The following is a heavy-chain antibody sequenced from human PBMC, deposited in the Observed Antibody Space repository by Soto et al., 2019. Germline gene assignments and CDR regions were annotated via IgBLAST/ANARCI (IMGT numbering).Heavy chain of an antibody. CDR1: GYSISSGYY. J-gene: IGHJ6*02. CDR3: ASVGGYGSDV. V-gene: IGHV4-38-2*01. Sequence: SETLSLTCAVSGYSISSGYYWGWIRQPPGKGLEWIGSIYHSGSTYNNPSLKRRGTISVDTSKNQFSLKLSSVTAAETAVYFCASVGGYGSDVWGQGTTVTISS. D-gene: IGHD3-10*01. CDR2: IYHSGST.